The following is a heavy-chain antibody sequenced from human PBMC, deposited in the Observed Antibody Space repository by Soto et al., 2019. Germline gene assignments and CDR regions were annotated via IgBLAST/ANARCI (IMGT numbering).Heavy chain of an antibody. Sequence: QVQLQESGPGLVKPSGTLSLTCAVSGDSISSDKWWSWVRQPPGKGLEWIGEIHHSGRTNYNPSLKSRVTILVEKSKNQVSLELSSMTAADTAVYYCARGGDRQFDYWGQGTLVTVSS. D-gene: IGHD2-21*02. CDR2: IHHSGRT. CDR1: GDSISSDKW. V-gene: IGHV4-4*02. CDR3: ARGGDRQFDY. J-gene: IGHJ4*02.